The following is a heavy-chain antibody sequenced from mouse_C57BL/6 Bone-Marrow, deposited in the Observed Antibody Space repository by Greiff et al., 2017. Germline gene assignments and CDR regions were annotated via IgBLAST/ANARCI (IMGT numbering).Heavy chain of an antibody. J-gene: IGHJ1*03. V-gene: IGHV1-55*01. CDR3: ARATVVADYWYFDV. D-gene: IGHD1-1*01. CDR2: IYPGSGST. Sequence: QVQLQQPGAELVKPGASVKMSCNASGYTFTSYWLTWVKQRPGQGLEWIGDIYPGSGSTNYNAKFKSKATLTVDTSSSTAYMQLSSLTSEDSAVYYCARATVVADYWYFDVWGTGTTVTVSS. CDR1: GYTFTSYW.